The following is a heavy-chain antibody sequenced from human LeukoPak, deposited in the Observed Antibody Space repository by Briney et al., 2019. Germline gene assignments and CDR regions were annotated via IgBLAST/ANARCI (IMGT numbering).Heavy chain of an antibody. Sequence: SETLSLTCTVSGGSISSYYWSWIRQPPGKGLEWIGYIYYSGSTNYNPSLKSRVTISVDKSKNQFSLKLSSVTAADTAVYYCANGKPEYSGGWPRGTFWGQGTLVTVSP. D-gene: IGHD6-19*01. CDR3: ANGKPEYSGGWPRGTF. CDR1: GGSISSYY. J-gene: IGHJ4*02. V-gene: IGHV4-59*12. CDR2: IYYSGST.